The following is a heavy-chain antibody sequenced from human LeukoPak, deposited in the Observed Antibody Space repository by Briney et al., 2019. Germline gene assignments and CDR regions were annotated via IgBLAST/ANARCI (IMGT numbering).Heavy chain of an antibody. J-gene: IGHJ6*03. V-gene: IGHV3-48*03. CDR2: ISSSGSTI. D-gene: IGHD3-3*01. CDR3: AKDFTIFGVAYYMDV. Sequence: GGSLRLSCAASGFTFSSYEMNWVRQAPGKGLEWVSYISSSGSTIYYADSVKGRFTISRDNSKNTLYLQMNSLRAEDTAVYYCAKDFTIFGVAYYMDVWGKGTTVTVSS. CDR1: GFTFSSYE.